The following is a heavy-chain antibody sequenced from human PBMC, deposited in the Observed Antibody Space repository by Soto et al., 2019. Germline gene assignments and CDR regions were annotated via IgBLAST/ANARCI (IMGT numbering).Heavy chain of an antibody. CDR2: IKSKIDGGTT. Sequence: GGSLRLSCAACGFTFSTAWINWVRQAPGKGLEWVGRIKSKIDGGTTDFAASVQGRFAISRDDSQDTMFLQMNSLKSEDTAVYYCTTDSHFSTRLVRFDLWGRGTLVTVSS. J-gene: IGHJ4*01. D-gene: IGHD3-3*02. CDR3: TTDSHFSTRLVRFDL. CDR1: GFTFSTAW. V-gene: IGHV3-15*07.